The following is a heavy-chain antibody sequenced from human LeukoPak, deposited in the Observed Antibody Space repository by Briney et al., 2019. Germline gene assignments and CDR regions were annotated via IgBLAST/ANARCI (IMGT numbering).Heavy chain of an antibody. J-gene: IGHJ4*02. CDR3: VRDDDRPDNGLDY. D-gene: IGHD3-9*01. CDR2: IYSGGST. V-gene: IGHV3-66*01. Sequence: HSGGSLRLSCAASGFTVSSNYMSWVRQAPGKGLEWVSVIYSGGSTYYADSVKGRFTISRDNSKNTLYLQMNSLRAEDTAVYYCVRDDDRPDNGLDYWGQGTLVTVSS. CDR1: GFTVSSNY.